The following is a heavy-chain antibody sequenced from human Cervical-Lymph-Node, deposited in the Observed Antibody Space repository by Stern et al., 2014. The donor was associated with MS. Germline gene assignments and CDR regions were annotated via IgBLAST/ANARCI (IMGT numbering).Heavy chain of an antibody. J-gene: IGHJ6*02. CDR2: IIPIFGTA. D-gene: IGHD2-15*01. Sequence: VQLEESGAEVKKPGSSVKVSCKASGGTFSSYAISWVRQAPGQGLEWMGGIIPIFGTANYAQKFQGRVTITADESTSTAYMELSSLRSEDTAVYYCARVPGYCSGGSCYPYYYGMDVWGQGTTVTVSS. CDR1: GGTFSSYA. V-gene: IGHV1-69*01. CDR3: ARVPGYCSGGSCYPYYYGMDV.